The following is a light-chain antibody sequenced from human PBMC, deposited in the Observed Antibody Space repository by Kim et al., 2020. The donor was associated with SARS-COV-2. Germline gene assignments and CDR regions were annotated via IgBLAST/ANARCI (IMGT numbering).Light chain of an antibody. CDR1: TLGKKY. J-gene: IGLJ2*01. CDR2: KDT. Sequence: ASPRQTANTPCAGDTLGKKYACWYQQTPGQSPVLVIFKDTKRPSGIPGRFSCSSSGNTATLTISGTQAMDEADYYCQAWDSSTVVFGGGTQLTVL. CDR3: QAWDSSTVV. V-gene: IGLV3-1*01.